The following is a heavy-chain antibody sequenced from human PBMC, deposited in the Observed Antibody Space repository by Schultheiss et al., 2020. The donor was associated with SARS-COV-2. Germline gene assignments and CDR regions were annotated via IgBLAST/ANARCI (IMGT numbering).Heavy chain of an antibody. CDR1: GFPFSSYS. CDR2: ISSGGSYI. Sequence: GESLKISCAASGFPFSSYSMKWVRQAPGKGLEWVSSISSGGSYIYYADSVRGRFTISRDNAKNSLHLQMNSLRAEDTAVYYCARSYDFSFDYWGQGTLVTVSS. J-gene: IGHJ4*02. CDR3: ARSYDFSFDY. D-gene: IGHD3-3*01. V-gene: IGHV3-21*01.